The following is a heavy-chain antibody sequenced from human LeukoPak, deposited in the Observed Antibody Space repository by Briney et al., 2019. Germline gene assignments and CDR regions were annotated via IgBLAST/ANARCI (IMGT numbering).Heavy chain of an antibody. V-gene: IGHV4-39*01. J-gene: IGHJ4*02. CDR1: GGTISSSTYY. D-gene: IGHD6-13*01. Sequence: SVNLSLTCTVSGGTISSSTYYWGWIRQPPGKGLEWIAYVYYTKCAYYNPSLKSRVTITSAMSTNQVSLRLSSVTAADTAVYYCVRQLGGGSGWWDWGQGSLVTV. CDR3: VRQLGGGSGWWD. CDR2: VYYTKCA.